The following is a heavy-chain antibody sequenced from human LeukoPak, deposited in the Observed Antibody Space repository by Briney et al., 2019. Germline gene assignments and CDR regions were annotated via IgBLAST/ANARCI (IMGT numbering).Heavy chain of an antibody. CDR1: GFTFSSYG. D-gene: IGHD3-10*02. V-gene: IGHV3-33*06. CDR2: IWYDGSNK. Sequence: GGSLRLSCAASGFTFSSYGMHWVRQAPGKGLEWVAVIWYDGSNKYYADSVRGRFTISRDNSKNTLYLQMNSLRAEDTAVYYCAKEESLFPPSNFDYWGQGTLVTVSS. CDR3: AKEESLFPPSNFDY. J-gene: IGHJ4*02.